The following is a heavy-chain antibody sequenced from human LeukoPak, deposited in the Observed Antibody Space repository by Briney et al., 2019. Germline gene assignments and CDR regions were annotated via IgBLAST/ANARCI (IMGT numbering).Heavy chain of an antibody. CDR3: AKDSSMIVVLYYFDY. CDR2: IKQDGSEK. CDR1: GFTFSSYW. J-gene: IGHJ4*02. V-gene: IGHV3-7*01. D-gene: IGHD3-22*01. Sequence: GGSLRLSCAASGFTFSSYWMSWVRQAPGKGLEWVANIKQDGSEKYYVDSVKGRFTISRDNSKNTLYLQMNSLRAEDTAVYYCAKDSSMIVVLYYFDYWGQGTLVTVSS.